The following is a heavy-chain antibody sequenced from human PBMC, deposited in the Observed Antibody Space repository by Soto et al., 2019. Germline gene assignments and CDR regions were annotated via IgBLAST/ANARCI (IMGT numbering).Heavy chain of an antibody. CDR3: ARHGQQLIDNWFDP. CDR1: GYSFTIYW. D-gene: IGHD6-13*01. CDR2: IDPSDSYT. J-gene: IGHJ5*02. Sequence: GESLKISCRGSGYSFTIYWISWVRQMPGKGLEWMGRIDPSDSYTNYSPSFQGHVTISADKSISTAYLQWSSLKASDTAMYYCARHGQQLIDNWFDPWGQGTLVTVSS. V-gene: IGHV5-10-1*01.